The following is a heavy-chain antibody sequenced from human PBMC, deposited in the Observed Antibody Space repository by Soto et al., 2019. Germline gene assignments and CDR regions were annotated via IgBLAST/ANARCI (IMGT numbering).Heavy chain of an antibody. J-gene: IGHJ3*02. D-gene: IGHD3-10*01. V-gene: IGHV3-23*01. Sequence: GGSLRLSCAASGFTFSSYAMSWVRQAPGKGLEWVSAISGSGGSTYYADSVKGRFTIPRANSKNTLYLQMNSLRAEDTAVYYCAKEDLSYYYGSGSGRDDAFDIWGQGTMVTVSS. CDR3: AKEDLSYYYGSGSGRDDAFDI. CDR1: GFTFSSYA. CDR2: ISGSGGST.